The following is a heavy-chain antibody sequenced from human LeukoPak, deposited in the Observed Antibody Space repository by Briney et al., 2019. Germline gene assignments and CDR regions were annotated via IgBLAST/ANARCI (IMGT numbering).Heavy chain of an antibody. J-gene: IGHJ4*02. D-gene: IGHD4-23*01. CDR1: GFAFNNYV. Sequence: PGGSLRLSCAASGFAFNNYVMSWVRQAPGKGLEWVSSISGSGGSTYYTDSVKGRFTISRDNSKNTQYLQMNSLRAEDTAVYYCAKIMTTVVTHEDYCGQRNLVTVSS. CDR2: ISGSGGST. V-gene: IGHV3-23*01. CDR3: AKIMTTVVTHEDY.